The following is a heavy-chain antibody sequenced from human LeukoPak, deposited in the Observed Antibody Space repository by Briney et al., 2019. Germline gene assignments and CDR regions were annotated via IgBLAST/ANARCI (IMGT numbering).Heavy chain of an antibody. J-gene: IGHJ4*02. CDR1: GFSFSSYW. CDR3: ARDGGRDSTYWYYY. V-gene: IGHV3-74*01. CDR2: INSDGSST. Sequence: GGSLRLSCAASGFSFSSYWMHWVRQAPGKGLVWVSRINSDGSSTSNADSVKGRFTISRDNGENSLYLQMNSLKDEDTAVYYCARDGGRDSTYWYYYWGQGTLVTVSS. D-gene: IGHD6-13*01.